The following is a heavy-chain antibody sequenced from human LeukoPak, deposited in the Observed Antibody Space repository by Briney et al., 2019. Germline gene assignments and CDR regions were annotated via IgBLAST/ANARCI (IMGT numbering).Heavy chain of an antibody. CDR2: INPSGGTT. V-gene: IGHV1-46*01. Sequence: GASVKVSCKASGYTFTSYYVHWVRQAPGQGLEWMGIINPSGGTTNYAQKFQGRVTMTRDTSTSTVYMELSRLRSDDTAVYYCARVNYGSGSYYTPYYYYGMDVWGQGTTVTVSS. CDR1: GYTFTSYY. J-gene: IGHJ6*02. D-gene: IGHD3-10*01. CDR3: ARVNYGSGSYYTPYYYYGMDV.